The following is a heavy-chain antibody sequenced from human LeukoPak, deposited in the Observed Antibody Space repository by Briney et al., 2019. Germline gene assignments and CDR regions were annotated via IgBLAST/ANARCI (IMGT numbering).Heavy chain of an antibody. D-gene: IGHD6-19*01. V-gene: IGHV3-23*01. J-gene: IGHJ5*02. Sequence: GGSLRLSCAASGFTFSTYAMNWVRQAPGKGLEWVSGISGSGCATYYADSVKGRFTISRDNSKNTLYLQMNNLRAEDTAVYYCAKGGQWLVRGICYLWGQGNVVTVSS. CDR1: GFTFSTYA. CDR3: AKGGQWLVRGICYL. CDR2: ISGSGCAT.